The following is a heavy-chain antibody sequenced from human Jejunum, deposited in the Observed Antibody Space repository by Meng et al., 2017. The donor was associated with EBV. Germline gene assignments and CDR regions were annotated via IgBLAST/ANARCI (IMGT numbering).Heavy chain of an antibody. J-gene: IGHJ4*02. CDR1: GGSVNSSNVY. V-gene: IGHV4-61*01. CDR2: IYYSGST. CDR3: AGLRYSGYDRAFDY. Sequence: QLQLEESGPGLVKPSETLSLTCTFSGGSVNSSNVYVSWIRQPPGKGLEWIGFIYYSGSTNYIPSLKSRVTISLDTSKNQFSLKLSSVTAADTAVYYCAGLRYSGYDRAFDYWGQGALVTVSS. D-gene: IGHD5-12*01.